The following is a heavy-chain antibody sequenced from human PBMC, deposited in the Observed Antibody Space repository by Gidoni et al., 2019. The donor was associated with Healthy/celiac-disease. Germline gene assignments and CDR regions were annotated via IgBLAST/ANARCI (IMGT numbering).Heavy chain of an antibody. J-gene: IGHJ6*02. V-gene: IGHV3-30*18. CDR3: AKDPRGNYYYGMDV. Sequence: VQLVESGGGVVQPGRSLRLSCAASGFTFSSYGMHWVRQAPGKGLEWVAVISYDGSNKYYADSVKGRFTISRDNSKNTLYLQMNSLRAEDTAVYYCAKDPRGNYYYGMDVWGQGTTVTVSS. D-gene: IGHD3-16*01. CDR2: ISYDGSNK. CDR1: GFTFSSYG.